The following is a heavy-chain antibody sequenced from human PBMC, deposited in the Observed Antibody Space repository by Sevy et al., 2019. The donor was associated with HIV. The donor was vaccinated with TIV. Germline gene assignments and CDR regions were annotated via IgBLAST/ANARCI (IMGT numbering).Heavy chain of an antibody. CDR3: GRGTGGVVDH. D-gene: IGHD3-16*01. CDR1: GFTFSNSW. CDR2: TNSDG. V-gene: IGHV3-74*01. Sequence: GGSLRLSCAASGFTFSNSWMHWVRQGPGKGLVWVARTNSDGQSYADSVKGRFTISRDNAKNTLFLQMNSRTTEDTAVYFCGRGTGGVVDHWGQGTLVTVSS. J-gene: IGHJ4*02.